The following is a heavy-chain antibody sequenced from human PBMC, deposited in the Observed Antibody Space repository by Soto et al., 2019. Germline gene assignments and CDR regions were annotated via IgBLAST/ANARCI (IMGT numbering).Heavy chain of an antibody. CDR2: ISSSSRTI. J-gene: IGHJ6*02. Sequence: PGGSLRLSCAASGFTFSSYSMNWVRQAPGKGLEWVSYISSSSRTIYYADSVKGRFTISRDNAKNSLYLQMNSLRDEDTAVYYCAKNRPNPYYYYGMDVWGQGTXVTVSS. V-gene: IGHV3-48*02. CDR3: AKNRPNPYYYYGMDV. CDR1: GFTFSSYS.